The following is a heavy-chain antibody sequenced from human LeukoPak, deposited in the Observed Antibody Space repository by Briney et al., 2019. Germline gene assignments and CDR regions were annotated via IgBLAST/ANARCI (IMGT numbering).Heavy chain of an antibody. Sequence: ASVKVSCKASGYTFTSYAIHWVRQVPGQRLEWMGWISAGNGNTKYSQNLQGRVTFISNTSATTAFMELSSLRSEDAAVYYCARDSGSGNNDYWGQGTLVTVSS. CDR3: ARDSGSGNNDY. CDR2: ISAGNGNT. D-gene: IGHD1-26*01. CDR1: GYTFTSYA. V-gene: IGHV1-3*01. J-gene: IGHJ4*02.